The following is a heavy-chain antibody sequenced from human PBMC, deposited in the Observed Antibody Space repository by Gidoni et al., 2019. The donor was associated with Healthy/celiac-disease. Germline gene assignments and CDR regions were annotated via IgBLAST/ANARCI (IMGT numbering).Heavy chain of an antibody. CDR1: GFTFSSYA. CDR3: AREGGYDYGDSNAFDI. D-gene: IGHD4-17*01. CDR2: ISYDGSNK. Sequence: QVQLVESGGCVVHPGRSLRLSCAASGFTFSSYAMHWVRQAPGKGLEWVAVISYDGSNKYYADSVKGRFTISRDNSKNTLYLQMNSLRAEDTAVYYCAREGGYDYGDSNAFDIWGQGTMVTVSS. J-gene: IGHJ3*02. V-gene: IGHV3-30*04.